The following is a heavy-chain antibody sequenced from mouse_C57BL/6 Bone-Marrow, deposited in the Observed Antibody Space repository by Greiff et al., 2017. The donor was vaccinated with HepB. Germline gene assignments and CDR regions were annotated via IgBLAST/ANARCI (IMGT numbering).Heavy chain of an antibody. D-gene: IGHD2-3*01. CDR3: ARSGYYEFAY. CDR1: GFTFSDYG. V-gene: IGHV5-17*01. CDR2: ISSGSSTI. Sequence: EVKLQESGGGLVKPGGSLKLSCAASGFTFSDYGMHWVRQAPEKGLEWVAYISSGSSTIYYADTVKGRFTISRDNAKNTLFLQMTSLRSEDTAMYYCARSGYYEFAYWGQGTLVTVSA. J-gene: IGHJ3*01.